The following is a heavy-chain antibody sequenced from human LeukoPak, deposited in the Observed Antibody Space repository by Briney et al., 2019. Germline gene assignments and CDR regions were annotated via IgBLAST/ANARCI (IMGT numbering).Heavy chain of an antibody. CDR1: GDTVSSNSAA. Sequence: SQTLSLTCAISGDTVSSNSAAWNWIRQSPSRGLEWLGRTYYRSKWYHDYATSVKSRMTINPDTSKSQVSLQLKSVIPEDTAVYYCARGTNDYADPVFDSWGQGTLVTVS. CDR2: TYYRSKWYH. CDR3: ARGTNDYADPVFDS. V-gene: IGHV6-1*01. D-gene: IGHD4-17*01. J-gene: IGHJ4*02.